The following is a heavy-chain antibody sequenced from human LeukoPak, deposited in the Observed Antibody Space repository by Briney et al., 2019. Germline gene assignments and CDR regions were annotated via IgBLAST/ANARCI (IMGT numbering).Heavy chain of an antibody. V-gene: IGHV3-23*01. J-gene: IGHJ4*02. CDR2: ISGSSSYI. Sequence: PGGSLRLSCVASGFTFSIYAMGWVRQSPGKGLEWVSFISGSSSYIYYADSVKGRFTISRDNSKNTLYLQMNSLRAEDTAVYYCAKELGVVPAAQPFDYWGQGTLVTVSS. CDR3: AKELGVVPAAQPFDY. D-gene: IGHD2-2*01. CDR1: GFTFSIYA.